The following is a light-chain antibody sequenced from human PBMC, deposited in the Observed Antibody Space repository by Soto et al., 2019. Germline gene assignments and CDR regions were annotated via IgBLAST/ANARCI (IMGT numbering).Light chain of an antibody. CDR1: SSNIGSNT. Sequence: QSVLTQPPSASGTPGQRVTISCSGSSSNIGSNTVNWYQQLPGTAPKLLIYSNNQRPSGVSDRFSGSKSGTSVSLAISGLQSEDEADYYCAAWDDSLNGVVFGGGTKVTVL. J-gene: IGLJ2*01. CDR2: SNN. V-gene: IGLV1-44*01. CDR3: AAWDDSLNGVV.